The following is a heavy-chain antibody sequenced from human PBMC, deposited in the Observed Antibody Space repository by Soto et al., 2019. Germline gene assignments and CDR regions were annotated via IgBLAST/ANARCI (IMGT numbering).Heavy chain of an antibody. Sequence: EVQLVESGGGLVQPGGSLRLSCAASRFTFSSYWMHWVRQAPGKGLVWVSRINSDGSSTSYADSVKGRFTISRDNAKNTLYLQMNSLRAEDTAVYYCARGYSSGWFQVGAFDIWGQGTMVTVSS. V-gene: IGHV3-74*01. CDR3: ARGYSSGWFQVGAFDI. CDR1: RFTFSSYW. D-gene: IGHD6-19*01. CDR2: INSDGSST. J-gene: IGHJ3*02.